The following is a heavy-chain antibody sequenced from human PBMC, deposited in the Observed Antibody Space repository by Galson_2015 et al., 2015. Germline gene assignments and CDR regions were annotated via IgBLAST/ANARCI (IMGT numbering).Heavy chain of an antibody. V-gene: IGHV4-38-2*02. J-gene: IGHJ4*02. CDR1: GFCISRWYY. CDR3: ARDLPQSPYIVASGWGY. D-gene: IGHD6-25*01. CDR2: IYHSGST. Sequence: LTCAVSGFCISRWYYWGWIRQPPGRGRAWVGSIYHSGSTYYNPSLESGVTISVDPSKNQFYLKMSSVTAADTAVYYCARDLPQSPYIVASGWGYWGQGTLVTVSS.